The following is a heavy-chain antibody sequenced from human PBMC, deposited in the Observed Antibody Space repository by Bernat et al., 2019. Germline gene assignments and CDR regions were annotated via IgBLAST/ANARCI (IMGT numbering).Heavy chain of an antibody. Sequence: QVQLVQSGAEVKKPGASVKVSCKVSGYTLTELSMHWVRQAPGKGLEWMGGFDPEDGETIYAQKFQGKVTMTEDTATNPAYMELSSLGSEDTAVYSCETGVGVGATVYYFDYWGQGTLVTVSS. CDR3: ETGVGVGATVYYFDY. CDR1: GYTLTELS. J-gene: IGHJ4*02. V-gene: IGHV1-24*01. CDR2: FDPEDGET. D-gene: IGHD1-26*01.